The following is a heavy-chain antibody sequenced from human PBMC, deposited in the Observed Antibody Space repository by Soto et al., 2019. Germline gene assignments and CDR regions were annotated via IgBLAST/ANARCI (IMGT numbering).Heavy chain of an antibody. D-gene: IGHD6-13*01. CDR1: GFTFSSYS. J-gene: IGHJ1*01. V-gene: IGHV3-21*01. CDR2: ISSSSSYI. CDR3: ARDPGISGAEYFQH. Sequence: GGSLRLSCAASGFTFSSYSMNWVRQAPGKGLEWVSSISSSSSYIYYADSVKGRFTISRDNAKNSLYLQMNSLRAEDTAVYYCARDPGISGAEYFQHWGQGTLVTVSS.